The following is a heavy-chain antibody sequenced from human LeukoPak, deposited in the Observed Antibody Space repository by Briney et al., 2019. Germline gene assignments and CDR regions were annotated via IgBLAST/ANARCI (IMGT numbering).Heavy chain of an antibody. CDR2: IWYDGYNK. CDR3: ARDPYCSSTTCYASGTYFDY. Sequence: PGGSLRLSCAASGFTFSSYAMHWVRQAPGKGLEWVAVIWYDGYNKFYADSVKGRLTISRDNSKNTLYLQMNSLRAEDTAVYYCARDPYCSSTTCYASGTYFDYGGQGSLVTVSS. J-gene: IGHJ4*02. D-gene: IGHD2-2*01. CDR1: GFTFSSYA. V-gene: IGHV3-33*08.